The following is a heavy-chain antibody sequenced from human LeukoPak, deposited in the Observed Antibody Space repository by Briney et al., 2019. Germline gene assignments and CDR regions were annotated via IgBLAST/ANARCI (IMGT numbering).Heavy chain of an antibody. D-gene: IGHD1-26*01. CDR3: ARVLGVGATLRPSYYYYGMDV. CDR2: INPNSGGT. CDR1: GYTFTGYY. J-gene: IGHJ6*02. Sequence: ASVKVSCKASGYTFTGYYMHWVRQAPGQGLEWMGRINPNSGGTNYAQKLQGRVTMTTDTSTSTAYMELRSLRSDDTAVYYCARVLGVGATLRPSYYYYGMDVWGQGTTVTVSS. V-gene: IGHV1-2*06.